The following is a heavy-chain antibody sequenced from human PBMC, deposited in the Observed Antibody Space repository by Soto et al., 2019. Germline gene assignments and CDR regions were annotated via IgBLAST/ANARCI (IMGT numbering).Heavy chain of an antibody. V-gene: IGHV1-46*03. Sequence: QVQLVQSGAEVKKPGASGKVSCKASGYTFTSYYLHWVRQAPGQGLEWMGIINPCVGSTSYAQKFQGTDTMTRDTSTSTVYMELSSLRSEDTAVYYCARHYGSGSYNDAFDIWGQGTMVTVSS. CDR2: INPCVGST. J-gene: IGHJ3*02. CDR3: ARHYGSGSYNDAFDI. D-gene: IGHD3-10*01. CDR1: GYTFTSYY.